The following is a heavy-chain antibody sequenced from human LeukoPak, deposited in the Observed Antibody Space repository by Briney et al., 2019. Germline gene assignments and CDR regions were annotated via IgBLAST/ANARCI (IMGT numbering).Heavy chain of an antibody. CDR1: GGTFSSYA. J-gene: IGHJ4*02. V-gene: IGHV1-69*04. CDR2: IIPVLGIA. Sequence: ASVKVSCKASGGTFSSYAISWARQAPGQGLEWMGRIIPVLGIANYAQKFQGRVTITADKSTSTAYMELSSLRSEDTAVYYCARELLSVTMVRGVIISYFDYWGQGTLVTVSS. CDR3: ARELLSVTMVRGVIISYFDY. D-gene: IGHD3-10*01.